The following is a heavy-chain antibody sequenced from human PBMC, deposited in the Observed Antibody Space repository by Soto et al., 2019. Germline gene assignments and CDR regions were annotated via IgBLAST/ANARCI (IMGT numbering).Heavy chain of an antibody. CDR3: ASKLYSSGWQDAFDI. CDR2: MYPDDSDI. D-gene: IGHD6-19*01. V-gene: IGHV5-51*01. CDR1: GYSFTSYW. J-gene: IGHJ3*02. Sequence: GESLKISCKGSGYSFTSYWIGWVRQMPGKGLEWMAIMYPDDSDIRYSPSFEAHVTISGDKSIRTAYLQWSSLKASDTAMYYCASKLYSSGWQDAFDIWGQGTMVTVSS.